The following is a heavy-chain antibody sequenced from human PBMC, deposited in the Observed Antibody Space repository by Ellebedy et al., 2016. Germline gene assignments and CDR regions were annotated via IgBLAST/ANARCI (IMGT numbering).Heavy chain of an antibody. D-gene: IGHD5-24*01. CDR2: IYFSGST. CDR1: GGAASSSSYY. CDR3: ARARMRDGFHFDP. V-gene: IGHV4-61*03. J-gene: IGHJ5*02. Sequence: SETLSLXXTVSGGAASSSSYYWSWIRRPPGRGLEWLGHIYFSGSTNHNPALKSRVSISLDTSKNHFSLRLRSVTAADTAVYYCARARMRDGFHFDPWGQGILVTVSS.